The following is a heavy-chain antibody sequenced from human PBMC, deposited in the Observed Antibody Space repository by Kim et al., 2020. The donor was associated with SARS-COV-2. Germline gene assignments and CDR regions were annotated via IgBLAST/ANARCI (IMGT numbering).Heavy chain of an antibody. CDR3: AKGVINSGFDY. CDR1: GFTFSTSP. D-gene: IGHD1-26*01. CDR2: ISWDGTRT. J-gene: IGHJ4*01. V-gene: IGHV3-23*01. Sequence: GGSLRLSCAASGFTFSTSPMGWVRQAPGKGLEWVSRISWDGTRTYYADSVKGRVTTSSDKSRNTVYLHMDNLRVEDTAVYYCAKGVINSGFDYWGHGTQVTVSS.